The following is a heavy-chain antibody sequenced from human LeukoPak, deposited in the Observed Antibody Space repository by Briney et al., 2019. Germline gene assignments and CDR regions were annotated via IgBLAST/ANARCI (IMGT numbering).Heavy chain of an antibody. J-gene: IGHJ4*02. CDR2: ISSSGSTI. Sequence: GGSLRLSCAASGFTFSSYGMNWVRQAPGKGLEWVSYISSSGSTIYYADSVKGRFTISRDNAKNSLYLQMNSLRAEDTAVYYCARGSAAGTTECDYWGQGTLVTVSS. V-gene: IGHV3-48*04. CDR3: ARGSAAGTTECDY. D-gene: IGHD6-13*01. CDR1: GFTFSSYG.